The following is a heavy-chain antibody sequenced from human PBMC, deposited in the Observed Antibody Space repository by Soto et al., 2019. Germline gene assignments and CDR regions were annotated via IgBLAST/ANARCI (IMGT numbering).Heavy chain of an antibody. J-gene: IGHJ4*02. CDR1: GFTFSSYA. V-gene: IGHV3-30-3*01. CDR3: ARAGWLELDY. Sequence: GGSLRLSCAASGFTFSSYAMHWVRQAPGKGLEWVAVISYDGSNKYYADSVKGRFTISRDNSKNTLYLQMNSLRAEDTAVYYCARAGWLELDYWGQGTLVTVSS. D-gene: IGHD6-19*01. CDR2: ISYDGSNK.